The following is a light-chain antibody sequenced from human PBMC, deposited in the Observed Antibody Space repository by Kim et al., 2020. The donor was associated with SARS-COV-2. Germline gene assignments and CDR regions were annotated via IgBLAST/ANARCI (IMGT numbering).Light chain of an antibody. CDR1: SLRSYY. CDR2: GKN. Sequence: VTLGQTVRITCQGDSLRSYYATWYQQKPGQAPILVIYGKNNRPSGIPDRFSGSSSGNTASLTITGTQAGDESDYYCNSRDSNDNVIFGGGTQLTVL. J-gene: IGLJ2*01. CDR3: NSRDSNDNVI. V-gene: IGLV3-19*01.